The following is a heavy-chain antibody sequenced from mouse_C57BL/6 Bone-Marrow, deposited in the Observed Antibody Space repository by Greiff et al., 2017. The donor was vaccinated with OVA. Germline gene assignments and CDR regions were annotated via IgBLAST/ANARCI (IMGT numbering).Heavy chain of an antibody. CDR1: GFKIKDYY. CDR2: VDPEDGET. Sequence: EVQLQQSGAELVKPGASVKLSCTASGFKIKDYYMHWVKQRTEQGLEWIGRVDPEDGETKYAPKLQGKATITADTSSNTAYMQLSSLTSEDTAVYYGASLFDDDWYFDVWGTGTTVTVSS. CDR3: ASLFDDDWYFDV. J-gene: IGHJ1*03. V-gene: IGHV14-2*01. D-gene: IGHD2-3*01.